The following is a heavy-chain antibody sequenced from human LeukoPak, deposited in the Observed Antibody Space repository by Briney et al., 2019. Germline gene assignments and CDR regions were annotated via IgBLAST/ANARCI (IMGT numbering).Heavy chain of an antibody. Sequence: GGSLRLSCAASGFTFSSYVMHWVRQAPGKGLEWVAIISYGGSNEYYADSVKGRFTISRDNSKNTLYLQMNSLRAAATAVYYCAKDKGTSLVSSFDYWGRGTLVTVSS. D-gene: IGHD6-6*01. CDR3: AKDKGTSLVSSFDY. CDR2: ISYGGSNE. V-gene: IGHV3-30*04. CDR1: GFTFSSYV. J-gene: IGHJ4*02.